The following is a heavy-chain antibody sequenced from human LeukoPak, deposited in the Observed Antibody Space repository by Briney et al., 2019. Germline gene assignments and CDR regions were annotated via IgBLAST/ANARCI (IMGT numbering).Heavy chain of an antibody. J-gene: IGHJ6*02. D-gene: IGHD3-3*01. Sequence: GGSLRLSCAASGFTFSSYGMSWVRQAPGKGLEWVSAISGSGGSTYYADSVKGRFTISRDNSKNTLNLQMKSLRAEDTAVYFCAKAISPRLDYYYGMDVWGQGTTVTVSS. CDR2: ISGSGGST. CDR3: AKAISPRLDYYYGMDV. V-gene: IGHV3-23*01. CDR1: GFTFSSYG.